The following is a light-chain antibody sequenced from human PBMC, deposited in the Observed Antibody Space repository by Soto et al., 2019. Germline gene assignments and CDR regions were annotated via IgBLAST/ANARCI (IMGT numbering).Light chain of an antibody. V-gene: IGKV1-5*01. CDR3: QQYDTSSRT. CDR2: DAS. CDR1: QSISGT. Sequence: DFQMTQSPSALSASVGDSVTITCRASQSISGTLAWYQQKPGKAPNLLMYDASSLERGVPSRFRGSGSGTEFTLTISDLQPDDFATYYCQQYDTSSRTFGQGTKVDIK. J-gene: IGKJ1*01.